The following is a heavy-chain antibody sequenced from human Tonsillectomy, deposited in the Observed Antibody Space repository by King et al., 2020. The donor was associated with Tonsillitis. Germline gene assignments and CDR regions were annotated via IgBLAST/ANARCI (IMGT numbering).Heavy chain of an antibody. CDR2: INPNSGGT. CDR3: AREAEDFWSGYYIAY. CDR1: GYTFIGYY. V-gene: IGHV1-2*02. D-gene: IGHD3-3*01. Sequence: VQLVESGAEVKKPGASVKVSCKASGYTFIGYYLHCVRQAPGQGLEWMGWINPNSGGTNYAQKFQGRVTLTRDTSISTAYMELTRLRSDDTAVYYCAREAEDFWSGYYIAYWGQGTLITVSS. J-gene: IGHJ4*02.